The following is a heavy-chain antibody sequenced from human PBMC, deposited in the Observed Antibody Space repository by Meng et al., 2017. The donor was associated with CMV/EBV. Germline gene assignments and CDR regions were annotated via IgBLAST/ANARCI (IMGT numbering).Heavy chain of an antibody. CDR1: GFNFSNYG. J-gene: IGHJ6*02. D-gene: IGHD3-3*01. Sequence: GESLKISCAAAGFNFSNYGIHWVRQAPGKGLEWVAVIWYDGSNKYYADSVKGRFTISRDNSKNTLYLQMNSLRAEDTAVYYCAKTFTIFGVVIGMDVWGQGTTVTVSS. CDR3: AKTFTIFGVVIGMDV. CDR2: IWYDGSNK. V-gene: IGHV3-33*06.